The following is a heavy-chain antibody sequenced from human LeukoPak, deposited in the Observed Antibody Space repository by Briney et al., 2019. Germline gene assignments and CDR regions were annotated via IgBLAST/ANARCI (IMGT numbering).Heavy chain of an antibody. Sequence: GASVKVSCKASGYTFTGYYMHWVRQAPGQGLEWMGWINPNSGGTNYAQKFQGRVTMTTDTSTSTAYMELRSLRSDDTAVYYCARDYYYDSSGAPHFDYWGQGTLVTVSS. J-gene: IGHJ4*02. V-gene: IGHV1-2*02. D-gene: IGHD3-22*01. CDR3: ARDYYYDSSGAPHFDY. CDR2: INPNSGGT. CDR1: GYTFTGYY.